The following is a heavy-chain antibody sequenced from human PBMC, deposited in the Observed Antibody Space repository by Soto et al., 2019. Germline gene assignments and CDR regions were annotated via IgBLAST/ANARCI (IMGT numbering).Heavy chain of an antibody. D-gene: IGHD3-22*01. CDR1: GGTLSSYI. CDR2: IIPVLDIT. J-gene: IGHJ2*01. Sequence: QVQLVQSGAEVKKPGSSVKVSCKASGGTLSSYIISWVRQAPGQGLEWMGRIIPVLDITNYAQKFQGRVTITADKSTNTAYMELSSLRSEDTAVYYCARKYDNSGYYFQTDWYFDLWGRGTLVTVSS. V-gene: IGHV1-69*02. CDR3: ARKYDNSGYYFQTDWYFDL.